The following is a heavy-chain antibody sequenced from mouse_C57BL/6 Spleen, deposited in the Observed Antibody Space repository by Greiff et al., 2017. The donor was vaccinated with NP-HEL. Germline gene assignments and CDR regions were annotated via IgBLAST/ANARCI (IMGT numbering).Heavy chain of an antibody. V-gene: IGHV3-6*01. D-gene: IGHD1-1*01. Sequence: EVKLLESGPGLVKPSQSLSLTCSVTGYSITSGYYWNWIRQFPGNKLEWMGYISYDGSNNYNPSLKNRISITRDTSENQFFLKLNSVTTEDTATYYCARGDYYGSSRYYFDYWGQGTTLTVSS. J-gene: IGHJ2*01. CDR1: GYSITSGYY. CDR2: ISYDGSN. CDR3: ARGDYYGSSRYYFDY.